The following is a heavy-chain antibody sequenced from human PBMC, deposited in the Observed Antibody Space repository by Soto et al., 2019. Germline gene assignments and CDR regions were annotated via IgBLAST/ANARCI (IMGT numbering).Heavy chain of an antibody. V-gene: IGHV2-5*02. J-gene: IGHJ6*02. CDR2: IYWDDDK. CDR1: GFSLSTSGVG. D-gene: IGHD3-9*01. CDR3: AHHLGLAYYYGMDV. Sequence: QITLKESGPTLVKPTQTLTLTCTFSGFSLSTSGVGVGWIRQPPGKALEWLALIYWDDDKRYSPSLKSRLTITKDTSKNPVVLTMTNMDPVDTATYYCAHHLGLAYYYGMDVWGQGTTVTVSS.